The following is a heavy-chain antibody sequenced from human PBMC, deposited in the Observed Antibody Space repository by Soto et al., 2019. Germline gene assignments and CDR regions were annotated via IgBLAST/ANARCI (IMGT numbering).Heavy chain of an antibody. D-gene: IGHD3-3*01. Sequence: PSETLSLTCTVSGGSISSYYWSWIRQPPGKGLEWIGYIYYNGSTNYNPSLKSRVTISVETSKNQFSLKLSSVTAADTAVYYCARAYYDFWSGYWRWFDPWGQGTLVTSPQ. J-gene: IGHJ5*02. CDR1: GGSISSYY. CDR3: ARAYYDFWSGYWRWFDP. CDR2: IYYNGST. V-gene: IGHV4-59*01.